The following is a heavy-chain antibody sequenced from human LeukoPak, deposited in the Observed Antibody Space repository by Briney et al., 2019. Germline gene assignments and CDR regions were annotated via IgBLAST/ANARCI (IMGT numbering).Heavy chain of an antibody. V-gene: IGHV1-46*01. J-gene: IGHJ4*02. D-gene: IGHD1-26*01. CDR3: ARVTVGAKRYFDY. CDR1: GYTFTSYG. Sequence: ASVKVSCKACGYTFTSYGISWVRQAPGQGLEWMGIINPSGGSTSYAQKFQGRVTMTRDTSTSTVYMELSSLRSEDTAVYYCARVTVGAKRYFDYWGQGTLVTVSS. CDR2: INPSGGST.